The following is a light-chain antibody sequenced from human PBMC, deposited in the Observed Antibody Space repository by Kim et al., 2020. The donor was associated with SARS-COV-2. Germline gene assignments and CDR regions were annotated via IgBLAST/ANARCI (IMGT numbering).Light chain of an antibody. J-gene: IGKJ1*01. CDR3: QHYGASRT. CDR2: GAS. V-gene: IGKV3-20*01. Sequence: LPPGQRATTSCRASQSLSCHSLAWYQQKPGQAPSLLIYGASSRATDIPDRFSGSGSGTDFTLTISRLEPEDFAVYYCQHYGASRTFGQGTKVDI. CDR1: QSLSCHS.